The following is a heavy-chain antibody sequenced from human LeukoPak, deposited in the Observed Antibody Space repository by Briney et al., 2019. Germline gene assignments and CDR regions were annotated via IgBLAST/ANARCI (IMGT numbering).Heavy chain of an antibody. CDR1: GFTFSSYS. CDR3: ARANHLAVAEDY. V-gene: IGHV3-21*01. D-gene: IGHD6-19*01. J-gene: IGHJ4*02. CDR2: ISSSSSYI. Sequence: GGSLRLSCAASGFTFSSYSMNWVRQAPGKGLEWGSSISSSSSYIYYADSVKGRFTISRDNAKNSLYLQMNSLRAEDTAVYYCARANHLAVAEDYWGQGTLVTVSS.